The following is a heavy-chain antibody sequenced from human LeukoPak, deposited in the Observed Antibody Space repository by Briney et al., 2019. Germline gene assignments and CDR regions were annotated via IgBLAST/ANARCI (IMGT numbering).Heavy chain of an antibody. V-gene: IGHV4-34*01. CDR2: INHSGST. CDR3: ARASIIIGRGRTISLDWFDP. D-gene: IGHD3-9*01. CDR1: DGSFSGYY. J-gene: IGHJ5*02. Sequence: SETLSLTCAVYDGSFSGYYWTWIRQSPGKGLEWVGEINHSGSTHYNPSLKSRVAMSVDTSKSQFSLKVTSVTAADTAVYYCARASIIIGRGRTISLDWFDPWGQGTLVTVSS.